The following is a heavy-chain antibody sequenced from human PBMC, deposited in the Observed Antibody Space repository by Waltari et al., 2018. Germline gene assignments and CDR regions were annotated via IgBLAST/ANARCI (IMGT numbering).Heavy chain of an antibody. Sequence: EVQLVESGGGLVQPGRSLRLSCAASGFTFDDYAMHWVRQAPGKGLEWVSGISWNSGSIGYADSVKGRFTISRDNAKNSLYLQMNSLRAEDTALYYCARSRVDTAMVTFDYWGQGTLVTVSS. CDR2: ISWNSGSI. V-gene: IGHV3-9*01. J-gene: IGHJ4*02. D-gene: IGHD5-18*01. CDR1: GFTFDDYA. CDR3: ARSRVDTAMVTFDY.